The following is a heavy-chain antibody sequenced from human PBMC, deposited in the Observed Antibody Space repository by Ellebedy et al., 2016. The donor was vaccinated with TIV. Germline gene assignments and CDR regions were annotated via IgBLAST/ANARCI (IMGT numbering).Heavy chain of an antibody. CDR3: ARHGVIRGKMPSIYFDY. CDR2: IYDSGST. Sequence: MPSETLSLTCTVSGGSISSYYWSWIRQPPGKGLEWIGYIYDSGSTNYYPSLKSRVTISVDTSKNQFSLKLSSVTAADTAVYYCARHGVIRGKMPSIYFDYWGQGALVTVSS. J-gene: IGHJ4*02. V-gene: IGHV4-59*08. CDR1: GGSISSYY. D-gene: IGHD3-3*01.